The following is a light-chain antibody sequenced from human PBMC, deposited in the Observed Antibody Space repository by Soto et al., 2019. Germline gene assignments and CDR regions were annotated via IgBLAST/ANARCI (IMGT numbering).Light chain of an antibody. CDR3: QQSYSTPRT. CDR1: QSISNF. J-gene: IGKJ1*01. CDR2: SAS. Sequence: DIQMTQSPSSLSASVGDRVTIACRASQSISNFLNWYQQKPGKAPKLLIYSASSLHSGVPSRFSGSGSGTDFTLSINSLQPEDFATYLCQQSYSTPRTFGQGTKVEIK. V-gene: IGKV1-39*01.